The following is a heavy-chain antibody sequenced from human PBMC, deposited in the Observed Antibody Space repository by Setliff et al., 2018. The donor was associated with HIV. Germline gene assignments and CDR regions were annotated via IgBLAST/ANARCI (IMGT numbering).Heavy chain of an antibody. CDR1: GYTFTNYA. CDR3: ARDGAVAGRLLGY. V-gene: IGHV7-4-1*02. J-gene: IGHJ4*02. D-gene: IGHD6-19*01. CDR2: INTNTGNP. Sequence: VKVSCKASGYTFTNYALNWVRQAPGQGLEWMGWINTNTGNPTYAQGFTGRFVFSLDTSVSTAYVQISSLKAEDTAVYYCARDGAVAGRLLGYWGQGTLVTVSS.